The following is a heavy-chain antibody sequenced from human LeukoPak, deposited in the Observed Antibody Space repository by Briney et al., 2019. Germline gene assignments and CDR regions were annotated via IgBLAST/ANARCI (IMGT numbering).Heavy chain of an antibody. CDR3: TRAPATARGDYYTMDV. V-gene: IGHV1-69*01. CDR2: IIPIFGAA. CDR1: GGTFSSYA. D-gene: IGHD2-21*02. Sequence: GASVKVSCKASGGTFSSYAISWVRQAPGQGLEWMGGIIPIFGAANYAQKFQGRVTITAVESTSTAYMELSSLRSEDTAVYYCTRAPATARGDYYTMDVWGQGTTVTVAS. J-gene: IGHJ6*02.